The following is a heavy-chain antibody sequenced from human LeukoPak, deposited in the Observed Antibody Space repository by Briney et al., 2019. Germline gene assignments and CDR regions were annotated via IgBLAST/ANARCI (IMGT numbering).Heavy chain of an antibody. CDR2: INHSGST. J-gene: IGHJ5*02. Sequence: SETLSLTCTVSGGSISSSSYYWGWIRQPPGKGLEWIGEINHSGSTNYNPSLKSRVTISVDTSKNQFSLKLSSVTAADTAVYYCARHPYSSRNPWFDPWGQGTLVTVSS. V-gene: IGHV4-39*01. CDR3: ARHPYSSRNPWFDP. D-gene: IGHD6-13*01. CDR1: GGSISSSSYY.